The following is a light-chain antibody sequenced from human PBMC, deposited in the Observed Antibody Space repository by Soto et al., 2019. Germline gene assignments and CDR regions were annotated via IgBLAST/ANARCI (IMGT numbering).Light chain of an antibody. CDR2: GAS. J-gene: IGKJ2*01. Sequence: DIQMTQSPSTLSASVGDRVTITCRASQSITNLLAWYQQKPGQAPQLLIYGASTLESGAPSGFSGSGSGTQFTLTISSLQPDDFAIYYCQQYHSSPYTFGQGTKLEIK. CDR3: QQYHSSPYT. CDR1: QSITNL. V-gene: IGKV1-5*03.